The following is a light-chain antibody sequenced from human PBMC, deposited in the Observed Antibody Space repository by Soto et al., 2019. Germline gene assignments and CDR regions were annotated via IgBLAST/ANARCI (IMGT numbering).Light chain of an antibody. V-gene: IGLV1-40*01. J-gene: IGLJ2*01. CDR3: QSYDSSLSGHVV. Sequence: QSALTQPPSVSGAPGQRITLSCTGGSSNIGAGYDVHWYQQLPGTDPKLLIYANHNRPSGVPDRFSVSKSGTSASLAITGLQAEDEADYYCQSYDSSLSGHVVFGGGTQLTVL. CDR1: SSNIGAGYD. CDR2: ANH.